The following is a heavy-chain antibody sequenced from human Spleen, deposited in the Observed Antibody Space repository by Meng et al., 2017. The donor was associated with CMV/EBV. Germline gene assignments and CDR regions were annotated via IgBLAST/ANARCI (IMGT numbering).Heavy chain of an antibody. CDR3: AKGGSTVVTPTFDY. V-gene: IGHV3-9*01. CDR1: GITFDDYA. J-gene: IGHJ4*02. Sequence: GGSLRLSCVASGITFDDYAMHWVRQAPGKGLEWVSGISWNGGSVVYADSVKGRFTISRDNPKNTLYLQMNSLRAEDTAVYYCAKGGSTVVTPTFDYWGQGTLVTVSS. D-gene: IGHD4-23*01. CDR2: ISWNGGSV.